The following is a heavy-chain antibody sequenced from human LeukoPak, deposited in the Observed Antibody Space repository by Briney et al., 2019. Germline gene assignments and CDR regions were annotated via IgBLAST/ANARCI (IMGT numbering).Heavy chain of an antibody. J-gene: IGHJ4*02. CDR2: VSGDGSRT. CDR1: GFTFQGYA. D-gene: IGHD6-19*01. CDR3: AKDKGSGWDFDS. V-gene: IGHV3-43*02. Sequence: GGSLRLSCAASGFTFQGYAVHWLRQAPGEGLEWVSLVSGDGSRTKYADSVEGRFIISRDNSKNCLYLQMNSLRTEDTALYYCAKDKGSGWDFDSWGQGTLVTVSS.